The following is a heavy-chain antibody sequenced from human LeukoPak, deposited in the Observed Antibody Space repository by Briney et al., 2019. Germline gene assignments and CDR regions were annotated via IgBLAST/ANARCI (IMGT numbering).Heavy chain of an antibody. D-gene: IGHD3-3*01. J-gene: IGHJ4*02. CDR2: ISGSGGST. CDR3: AKGYSDFWTGHYYFDY. Sequence: GGSLRLSCAASGFTFSSYAMSWVRQAPGRGLEWVSAISGSGGSTYYADSVKGRFTISRDNSKNTLYLQMNSLRAEDTAVYYCAKGYSDFWTGHYYFDYWGRGTLVTVSS. V-gene: IGHV3-23*01. CDR1: GFTFSSYA.